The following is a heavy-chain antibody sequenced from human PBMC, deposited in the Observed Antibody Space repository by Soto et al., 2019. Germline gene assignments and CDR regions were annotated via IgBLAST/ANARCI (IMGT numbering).Heavy chain of an antibody. D-gene: IGHD3-16*01. V-gene: IGHV4-34*01. J-gene: IGHJ6*03. CDR3: ARLSRAFGGGGAARLHYYYYMDG. CDR1: GGSFSDYY. CDR2: VNHSGST. Sequence: PSETLSLTCAVNGGSFSDYYWSWIRQPPGKGLEWIGEVNHSGSTNYNPSLKSRVTVSVETSKNQFSLQLSSVTAADTAVYYCARLSRAFGGGGAARLHYYYYMDGWGKGTTVTVAS.